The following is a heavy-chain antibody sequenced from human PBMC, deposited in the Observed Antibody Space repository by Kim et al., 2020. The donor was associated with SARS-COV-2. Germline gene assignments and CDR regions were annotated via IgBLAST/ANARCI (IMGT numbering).Heavy chain of an antibody. V-gene: IGHV3-23*01. CDR1: GFSFSSYA. CDR3: AKDRGFLVGFDY. J-gene: IGHJ4*02. D-gene: IGHD3-3*01. CDR2: ISATDGST. Sequence: GGSLRLSCGASGFSFSSYAMSWVRQAPGKGLEWVSVISATDGSTYYPDSVKGRFTISRDNSKNTVYLQMNSLRPDDTAVYYCAKDRGFLVGFDYWGQGALVTVSS.